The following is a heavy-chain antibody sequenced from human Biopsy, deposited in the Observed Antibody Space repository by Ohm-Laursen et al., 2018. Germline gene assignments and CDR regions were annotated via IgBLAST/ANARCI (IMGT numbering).Heavy chain of an antibody. J-gene: IGHJ6*02. CDR3: ARDSSRRAREGGMDV. V-gene: IGHV3-11*06. D-gene: IGHD6-6*01. CDR2: ISETSSHI. Sequence: LSLTCTVSGDSINSSYWSWIRQAPGKGLEWISYISETSSHIYDADSVRGRFTVARDIAKNPLYLQLNSLRVEDTAVYYCARDSSRRAREGGMDVWGQGTTVTVSS. CDR1: GDSINSSY.